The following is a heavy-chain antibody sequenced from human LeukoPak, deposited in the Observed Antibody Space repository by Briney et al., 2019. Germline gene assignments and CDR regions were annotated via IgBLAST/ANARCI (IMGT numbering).Heavy chain of an antibody. Sequence: GGSLRLSCAASGFTFSNYWMHWVRQAPGKGLVWVSRINSDGINTSYADSVKGRFTISRDNAKNALNLQMNSLRAEDTAVYYCARGDDYVWGSYRYIFDYWGQGTLVTVSS. D-gene: IGHD3-16*02. J-gene: IGHJ4*02. CDR3: ARGDDYVWGSYRYIFDY. CDR2: INSDGINT. V-gene: IGHV3-74*01. CDR1: GFTFSNYW.